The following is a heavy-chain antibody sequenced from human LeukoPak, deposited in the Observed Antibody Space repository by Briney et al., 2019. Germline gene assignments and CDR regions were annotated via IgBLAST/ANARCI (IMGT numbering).Heavy chain of an antibody. Sequence: PGGSLRLSCAASGFTFSSYWMSWVRQAPGKGLEWVADIKQDGSEKYYVDSVKGRFTISRDNANNSLYLQMNSLRAEDTAVYYRARGGQYYYGSGSYPYWGQGTLVTVSS. V-gene: IGHV3-7*01. D-gene: IGHD3-10*01. CDR1: GFTFSSYW. CDR2: IKQDGSEK. J-gene: IGHJ4*02. CDR3: ARGGQYYYGSGSYPY.